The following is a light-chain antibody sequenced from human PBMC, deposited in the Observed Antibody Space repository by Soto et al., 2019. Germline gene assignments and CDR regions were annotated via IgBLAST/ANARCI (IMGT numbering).Light chain of an antibody. CDR1: SSDVGAYKY. CDR3: TSYVGNDIWV. Sequence: QSALTQPPSASGSPGQSVTISCTGTSSDVGAYKYVSWYQQYPGKAPKLMIYEVTKRPSGVPDRFSGSKSGNTASLTVSVLQAEDDADYHCTSYVGNDIWVFGGGTKVTVL. J-gene: IGLJ3*02. V-gene: IGLV2-8*01. CDR2: EVT.